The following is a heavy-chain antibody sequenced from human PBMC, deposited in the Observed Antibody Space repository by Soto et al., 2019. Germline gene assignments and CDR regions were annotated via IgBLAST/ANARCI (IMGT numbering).Heavy chain of an antibody. CDR3: ARGGRGAFDY. D-gene: IGHD3-16*01. CDR1: GYSFTAYG. V-gene: IGHV1-18*01. Sequence: QVQLVQSGAEVKKPGASVKVSCQASGYSFTAYGINWVRQAPGQGLQWMGWISAYSGYTNYAQNLQGRVIMTTDTSTSTAYMERGSLRSDDTAVYDCARGGRGAFDYWGQGTLVTVSS. CDR2: ISAYSGYT. J-gene: IGHJ4*02.